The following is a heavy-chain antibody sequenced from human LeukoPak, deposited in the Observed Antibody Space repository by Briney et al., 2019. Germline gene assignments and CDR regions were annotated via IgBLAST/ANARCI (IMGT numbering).Heavy chain of an antibody. CDR1: GFTFTNYW. D-gene: IGHD3-10*01. V-gene: IGHV4-34*08. J-gene: IGHJ4*02. CDR3: ALSMVRGAFDY. Sequence: GSLRLSCAVSGFTFTNYWMSWIRQPPGKGLEWIGEINHSGSTNYNPSLKSRVTISVDTSKNQFSLKLSSVTAADTAVYYCALSMVRGAFDYWGQGTLVTVSS. CDR2: INHSGST.